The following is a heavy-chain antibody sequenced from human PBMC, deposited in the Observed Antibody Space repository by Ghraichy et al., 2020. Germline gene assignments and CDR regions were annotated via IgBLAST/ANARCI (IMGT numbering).Heavy chain of an antibody. CDR3: SRGGDCSGGTCYLISAFDI. Sequence: GGSLRLSCAASGFTFGNYSMNWVRQAPGKGLEWISYISSRSTTKYYADSVKGRFTISRDNAKNSLYLQTDSLSDEDTAVYYWSRGGDCSGGTCYLISAFDIWGQGTMVSVSP. CDR1: GFTFGNYS. V-gene: IGHV3-48*02. J-gene: IGHJ3*02. D-gene: IGHD2-15*01. CDR2: ISSRSTTK.